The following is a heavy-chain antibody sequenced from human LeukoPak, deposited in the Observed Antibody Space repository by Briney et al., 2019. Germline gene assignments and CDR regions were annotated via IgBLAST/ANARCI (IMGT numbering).Heavy chain of an antibody. CDR2: IYYSGST. V-gene: IGHV4-59*01. D-gene: IGHD2-2*01. CDR1: GGSISSYY. J-gene: IGHJ4*02. CDR3: TRRGYPASFDY. Sequence: SETLSLTCTVSGGSISSYYWSWLPQPPGKGLVWIWYIYYSGSTNYNPSLKSRVTISVDTSKNQFSLTLSSVPAADTAVYYWTRRGYPASFDYWGQGTLVTVSS.